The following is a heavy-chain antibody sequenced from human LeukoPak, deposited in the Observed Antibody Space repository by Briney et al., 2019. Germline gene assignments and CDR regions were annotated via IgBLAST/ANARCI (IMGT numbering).Heavy chain of an antibody. CDR2: ISSSGSTI. Sequence: NPGGSLRLSCAASGFTFSDYHMSWIRQAPGRGLEWVSYISSSGSTIYYADSVKGRFTISRDNAKNSLYLQMNSLRAEDTAVYYCARPYSGYDPVGLWGQGTLVTVSS. J-gene: IGHJ4*02. D-gene: IGHD5-12*01. CDR3: ARPYSGYDPVGL. CDR1: GFTFSDYH. V-gene: IGHV3-11*01.